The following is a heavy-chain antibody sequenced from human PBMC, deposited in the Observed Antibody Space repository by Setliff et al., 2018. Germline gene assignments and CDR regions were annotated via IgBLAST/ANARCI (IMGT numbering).Heavy chain of an antibody. Sequence: SETLSLTCAVSGGSFGNYYWIWIRQPPGKGLEWIGEIHHVGGTHYNPSLKSRVTISMATSKNQLSLKLNTVTAADTAVYYCASCRYQVPYDYWGQGTLVTVSS. CDR2: IHHVGGT. CDR3: ASCRYQVPYDY. D-gene: IGHD2-2*01. V-gene: IGHV4-34*01. J-gene: IGHJ4*02. CDR1: GGSFGNYY.